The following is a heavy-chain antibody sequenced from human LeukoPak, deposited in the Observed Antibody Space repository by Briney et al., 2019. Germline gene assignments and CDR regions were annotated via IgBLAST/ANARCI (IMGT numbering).Heavy chain of an antibody. CDR1: RFTFSSYS. CDR2: ISSGSSHI. D-gene: IGHD5-12*01. CDR3: GRGGAGATASDVFDI. J-gene: IGHJ3*02. V-gene: IGHV3-21*01. Sequence: GGSLRLSCAASRFTFSSYSINWVRQAPGKGLEWVSSISSGSSHIFYEDSVKGRFTISRDNAKNSLFLQMNSLRVEDTAIYCGGRGGAGATASDVFDIWGQGTMVTVSS.